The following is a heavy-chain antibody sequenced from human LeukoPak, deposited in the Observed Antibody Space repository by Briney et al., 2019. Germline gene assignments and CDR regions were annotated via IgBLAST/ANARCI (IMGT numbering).Heavy chain of an antibody. Sequence: TGGSLRLSCAASGFTFSSYGMHWVRQAAGKGLDWVAVISNDGSKKYYADSVKGRFTISRDNSKNTLSLQVSSLRTEDTAVYYCAKDRYSYAFEYSDSWGQGTLVTVSS. V-gene: IGHV3-30*18. CDR3: AKDRYSYAFEYSDS. D-gene: IGHD5-18*01. CDR1: GFTFSSYG. J-gene: IGHJ4*02. CDR2: ISNDGSKK.